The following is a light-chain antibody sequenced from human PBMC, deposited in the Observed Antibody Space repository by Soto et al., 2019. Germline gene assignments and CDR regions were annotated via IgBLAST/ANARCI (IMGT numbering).Light chain of an antibody. CDR2: DAS. Sequence: EIVLTQSPATLSLSPGERATLSCRASQSVSSYLAWYQQKPGQAPRLLIYDASNRATGIPARFSGSGSGTDFTLTISSLGPEDCAVYYCQQLSNWAPTFGQGTRLEIK. CDR3: QQLSNWAPT. J-gene: IGKJ5*01. V-gene: IGKV3-11*01. CDR1: QSVSSY.